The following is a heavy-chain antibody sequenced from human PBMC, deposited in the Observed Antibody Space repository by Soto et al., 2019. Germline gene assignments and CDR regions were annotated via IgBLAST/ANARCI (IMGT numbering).Heavy chain of an antibody. V-gene: IGHV3-30*03. D-gene: IGHD3-16*01. J-gene: IGHJ3*01. CDR3: ARGGSFDV. CDR1: GFTFNNYG. CDR2: LTSGGSHK. Sequence: SGGGVVQPGRSLRLSCTASGFTFNNYGLHWVRQAPGKGLEWVALLTSGGSHKFYSESVKGRFTISRDDSKNTLFLQMDSLRTEDMAVYYCARGGSFDVWGRGTMVTVSS.